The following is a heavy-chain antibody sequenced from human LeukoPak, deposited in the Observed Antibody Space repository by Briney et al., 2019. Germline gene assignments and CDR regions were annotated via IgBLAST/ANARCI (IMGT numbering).Heavy chain of an antibody. CDR2: IYPGDSDT. CDR3: ARLNLGYCSSTSCYAAGDYYYGMDV. Sequence: GESLKISCKGSGYSFTSYWIGWVRQMPGKGLEWRGIIYPGDSDTRYSPSFQGQVTISADKSISTAYLQWSSLKASDTAMYYCARLNLGYCSSTSCYAAGDYYYGMDVWGQGTTVTVSS. J-gene: IGHJ6*02. D-gene: IGHD2-2*01. CDR1: GYSFTSYW. V-gene: IGHV5-51*01.